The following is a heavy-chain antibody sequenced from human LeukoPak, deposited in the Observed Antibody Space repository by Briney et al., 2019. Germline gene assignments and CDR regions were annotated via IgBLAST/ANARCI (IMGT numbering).Heavy chain of an antibody. V-gene: IGHV3-23*01. J-gene: IGHJ4*02. CDR1: GFTFSNYD. CDR3: AKAYSGSYYLFDY. CDR2: ISGSGGST. Sequence: GGSLRLSCAASGFTFSNYDMSWVRQAPGKGLEWVSAISGSGGSTSYADSVKGRFTISRDNSKNTLYLQMNSLRAEDTAVYYCAKAYSGSYYLFDYWGQGTLVTVSS. D-gene: IGHD1-26*01.